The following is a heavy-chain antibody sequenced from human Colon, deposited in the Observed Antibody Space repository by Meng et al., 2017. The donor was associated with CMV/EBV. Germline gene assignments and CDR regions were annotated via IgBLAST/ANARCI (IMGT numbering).Heavy chain of an antibody. V-gene: IGHV3-15*01. CDR2: IKREKDGGTI. Sequence: GCTFTNAWMSWGRQDPGKGREWVGRIKREKDGGTIDYAAPVKDRFIISKDDSKNTLYLQMNSLRTEDTAVYYCATTVLVPASNIDFWGQGTLVTVSS. J-gene: IGHJ4*02. D-gene: IGHD2-8*02. CDR3: ATTVLVPASNIDF. CDR1: GCTFTNAW.